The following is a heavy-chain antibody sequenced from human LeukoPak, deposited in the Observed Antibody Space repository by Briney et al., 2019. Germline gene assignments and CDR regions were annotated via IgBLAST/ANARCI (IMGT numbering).Heavy chain of an antibody. V-gene: IGHV1-18*01. CDR3: ARVDTAMVTWFDY. CDR1: GYTFTSYG. D-gene: IGHD5-18*01. CDR2: ISAYNCNT. Sequence: ASVTVSYKASGYTFTSYGISWVRQAPGQGLEWMGWISAYNCNTNYAQKLQGRVTITTDTSTSTAYMELRSLRSDDTAVYYCARVDTAMVTWFDYWGQGTLVTVSS. J-gene: IGHJ4*02.